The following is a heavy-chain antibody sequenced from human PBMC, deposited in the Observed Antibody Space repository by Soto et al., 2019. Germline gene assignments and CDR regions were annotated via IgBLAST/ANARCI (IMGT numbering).Heavy chain of an antibody. D-gene: IGHD2-8*01. CDR2: IYHRGGT. J-gene: IGHJ6*02. CDR3: ARAPGRMMNALRYYYGLDV. Sequence: QVQLQESGPGLVKPSETLSFTCNVSGGSISSGGYYWSWIRQLPGKGLEWIGYIYHRGGTYYNTALQRRIAISVDTSKNQFSLKMTSVTAADTAVYFCARAPGRMMNALRYYYGLDVWGQGTTVTVSS. V-gene: IGHV4-31*02. CDR1: GGSISSGGYY.